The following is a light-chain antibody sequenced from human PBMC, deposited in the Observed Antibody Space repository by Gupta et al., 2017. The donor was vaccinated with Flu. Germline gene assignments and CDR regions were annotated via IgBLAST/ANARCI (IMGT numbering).Light chain of an antibody. V-gene: IGLV2-14*01. Sequence: QSALTQPASVSGSPGQSVAISCPGTSSDVGGYDFVSWYRQHPGKAPQLMIFEVSRRPSGISDRFSGSKSGNTASLTISGLLTEDEAYYYCSSYTVTNTVVLFGGGTKLTVL. CDR1: SSDVGGYDF. J-gene: IGLJ2*01. CDR3: SSYTVTNTVVL. CDR2: EVS.